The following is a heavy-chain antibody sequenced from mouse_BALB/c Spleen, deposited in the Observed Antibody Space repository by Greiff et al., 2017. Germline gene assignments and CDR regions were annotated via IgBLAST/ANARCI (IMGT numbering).Heavy chain of an antibody. CDR3: ARGRRGNYAMDY. CDR1: GFTFSSYG. V-gene: IGHV5-6*01. CDR2: ISSGGSYT. J-gene: IGHJ4*01. Sequence: EVKLVESGGDLVKPGGSLKLSCAASGFTFSSYGMSWVRQTPDKRLEWVATISSGGSYTYYPDTVKGRFTISRDNAKNTLYLQMSSLKSEDTAMYYCARGRRGNYAMDYWGQGTSVTVSS.